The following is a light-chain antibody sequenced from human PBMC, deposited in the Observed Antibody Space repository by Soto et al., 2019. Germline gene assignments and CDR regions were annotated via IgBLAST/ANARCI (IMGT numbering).Light chain of an antibody. V-gene: IGLV2-8*01. CDR1: SSDIGGYNY. CDR3: SSYAGSNIVV. J-gene: IGLJ1*01. CDR2: EVS. Sequence: QSALTQPPSASGSPGQSVTISCTGTSSDIGGYNYVSWYQQHPGKAPKLMIYEVSKRPSGVPDRFSGSKSGNTASLTVSGLKAEDEADYYCSSYAGSNIVVFGTGTKLTVL.